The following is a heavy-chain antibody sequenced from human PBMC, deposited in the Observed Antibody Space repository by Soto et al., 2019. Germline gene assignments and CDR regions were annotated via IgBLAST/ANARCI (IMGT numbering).Heavy chain of an antibody. CDR1: GGTFSSYA. V-gene: IGHV1-69*13. CDR2: IIPIFGTA. CDR3: ARDTPVLRYFDWFPNWFDP. D-gene: IGHD3-9*01. J-gene: IGHJ5*02. Sequence: SVKVSCKASGGTFSSYAISWVRQAPGQGLEWMGGIIPIFGTANYAQKFQGRVTITADESTSTAYMELSSLRSEDTAVYYCARDTPVLRYFDWFPNWFDPWGQGTLVTVSS.